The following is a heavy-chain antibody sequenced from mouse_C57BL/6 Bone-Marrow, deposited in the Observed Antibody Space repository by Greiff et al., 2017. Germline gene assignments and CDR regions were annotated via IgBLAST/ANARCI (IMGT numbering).Heavy chain of an antibody. CDR1: GYTFTSYW. D-gene: IGHD3-2*02. CDR3: ARGVRQLRLRVRNAMDY. J-gene: IGHJ4*01. Sequence: QVQLQQPGAELVKPGASVKMSCKASGYTFTSYWITWVKQRPGQGLAWIGDIYPGSGSPNYNEQFKSMATLTVDTSSSTAYMQLSSLTSEDSAVYYCARGVRQLRLRVRNAMDYWGQGTSVTVSS. CDR2: IYPGSGSP. V-gene: IGHV1-55*01.